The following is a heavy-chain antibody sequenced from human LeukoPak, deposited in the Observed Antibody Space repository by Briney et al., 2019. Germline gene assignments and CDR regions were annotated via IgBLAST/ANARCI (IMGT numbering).Heavy chain of an antibody. V-gene: IGHV1-69*13. D-gene: IGHD3-22*01. CDR1: GGTFSSYA. Sequence: SVKVSCKASGGTFSSYAISWVRQAPGQGLERMGGIIPIFGTANYAQKFQGRVTITADESTSTAYMELSSLRSEDTAVYYCARDQPNDSSGYYYGSLDYWGQGTLVTVSS. CDR2: IIPIFGTA. J-gene: IGHJ4*02. CDR3: ARDQPNDSSGYYYGSLDY.